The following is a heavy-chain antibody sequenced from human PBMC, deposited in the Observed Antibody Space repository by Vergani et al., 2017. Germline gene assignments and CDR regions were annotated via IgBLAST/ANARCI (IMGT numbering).Heavy chain of an antibody. J-gene: IGHJ5*02. CDR2: ISWNSNSI. V-gene: IGHV3-9*02. Sequence: EVQLEESGGGLVLPGRSLILSCVASGFTSAGYAMHWVRHAPGKGLEWVLGISWNSNSIGDADSVKGRFTISRDNAKNSLYLQMNSLRAEATALYYCAKDLGTASGGGWFDPWGQGTLVTVSS. D-gene: IGHD3-10*01. CDR1: GFTSAGYA. CDR3: AKDLGTASGGGWFDP.